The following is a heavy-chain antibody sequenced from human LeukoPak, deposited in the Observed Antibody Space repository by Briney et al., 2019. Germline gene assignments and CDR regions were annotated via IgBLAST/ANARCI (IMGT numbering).Heavy chain of an antibody. Sequence: GGSLRLSCAASGFPFSDHYMIWIRQAPGKGLEWVSYIDYDGTGMSYADSVKGRFTISRDNAKKTLYLEMRSLTVEDSAVYCCAGPYDYGDLAYWGQGSLVSVSS. D-gene: IGHD4-17*01. V-gene: IGHV3-11*01. CDR3: AGPYDYGDLAY. J-gene: IGHJ4*02. CDR1: GFPFSDHY. CDR2: IDYDGTGM.